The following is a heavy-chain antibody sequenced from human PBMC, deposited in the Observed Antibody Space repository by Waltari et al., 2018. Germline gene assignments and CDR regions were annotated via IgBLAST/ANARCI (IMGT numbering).Heavy chain of an antibody. J-gene: IGHJ4*02. D-gene: IGHD2-2*01. CDR2: INHSGST. CDR3: ARGGGTIVVVPAALNFDY. Sequence: QVQLQQWGAGLLKPSETLSLTCAVYGGSFSGYYWSWIRQPPGTGLEWIGEINHSGSTNYNPSLKSRVTISVDTSKNQFSLKLSSVTAADTAVYYCARGGGTIVVVPAALNFDYWGQGTLVTVSS. CDR1: GGSFSGYY. V-gene: IGHV4-34*01.